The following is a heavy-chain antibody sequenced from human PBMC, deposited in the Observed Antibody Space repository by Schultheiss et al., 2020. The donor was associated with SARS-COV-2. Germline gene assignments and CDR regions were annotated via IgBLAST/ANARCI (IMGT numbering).Heavy chain of an antibody. D-gene: IGHD3-16*01. V-gene: IGHV3-74*01. Sequence: GGSLRLSCAASGFTFSSYWMHWVRQAPGKGLVWVSRINSDGSSTSYADSVKGRFTISRDNAKNTLYLQMNSLRAEDTALYYCARGGSVDYYYYYMDVWGKGTTVTVSS. J-gene: IGHJ6*03. CDR2: INSDGSST. CDR3: ARGGSVDYYYYYMDV. CDR1: GFTFSSYW.